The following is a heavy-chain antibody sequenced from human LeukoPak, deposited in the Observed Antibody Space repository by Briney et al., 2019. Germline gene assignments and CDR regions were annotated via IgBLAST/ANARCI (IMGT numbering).Heavy chain of an antibody. CDR1: GFTFSSYS. Sequence: GGSLRLSCAASGFTFSSYSMYWVRQAPGKGLEWVSYISSSSTIYYADSVKGRFTISRDNAKNSLYLQMNSLRAEDTAVYYCARGSSSAEYFQHWGQGTLVTVSS. D-gene: IGHD6-6*01. CDR3: ARGSSSAEYFQH. CDR2: ISSSSTI. V-gene: IGHV3-48*01. J-gene: IGHJ1*01.